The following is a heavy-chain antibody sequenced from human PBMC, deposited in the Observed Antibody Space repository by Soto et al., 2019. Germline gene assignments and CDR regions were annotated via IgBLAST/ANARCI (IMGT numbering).Heavy chain of an antibody. CDR1: GFRFSNYW. CDR3: ARDRGVERFDF. J-gene: IGHJ4*02. D-gene: IGHD3-10*01. V-gene: IGHV3-7*01. CDR2: IRQDGVGK. Sequence: EVQLVESGGGLVQPGGSLRLSCATSGFRFSNYWMSWVRQAPGKRPEWVANIRQDGVGKYYVGSVRGRFTISRDNANSSLYLQVNSLRAEDTALYYCARDRGVERFDFWGQGTLVTVSS.